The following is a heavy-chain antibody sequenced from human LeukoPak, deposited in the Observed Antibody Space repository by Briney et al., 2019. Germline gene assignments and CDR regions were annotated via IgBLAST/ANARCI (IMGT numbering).Heavy chain of an antibody. Sequence: PGGSLRLSCAASGFSVSTNYMSWVRQAPGKGLEWVSVIHSGGNTFYADSVKGRFIISRDNAKDSLYLQMNSLRVEDTAVYYCLRGDRRDYWGRGTLVTVSS. CDR3: LRGDRRDY. J-gene: IGHJ4*02. V-gene: IGHV3-53*01. CDR1: GFSVSTNY. CDR2: IHSGGNT.